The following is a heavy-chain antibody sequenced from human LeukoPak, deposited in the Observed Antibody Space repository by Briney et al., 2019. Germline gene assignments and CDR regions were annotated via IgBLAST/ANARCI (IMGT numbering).Heavy chain of an antibody. D-gene: IGHD3-10*01. Sequence: GRSLRLSCAASGFTFSSYGMHWVRQAPGKGLEWVAFIRYDGSNRYYADSVKGRFTISRDNSKSTLYLQMNSLRAEDTAVYYCAKDSRTYYYGSGTFSRPKGPLGYFDHWGQGTLVTVSS. CDR2: IRYDGSNR. CDR1: GFTFSSYG. CDR3: AKDSRTYYYGSGTFSRPKGPLGYFDH. J-gene: IGHJ4*02. V-gene: IGHV3-30*02.